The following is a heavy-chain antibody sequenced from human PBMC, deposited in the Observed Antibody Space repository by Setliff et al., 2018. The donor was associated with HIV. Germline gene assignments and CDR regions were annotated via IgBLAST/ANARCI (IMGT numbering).Heavy chain of an antibody. CDR1: GYAFTGYY. CDR3: ARDGGYSGHQWFGDAFDI. CDR2: VNPNSGGT. D-gene: IGHD5-12*01. V-gene: IGHV1-2*06. Sequence: ASVKVSCKASGYAFTGYYIHWVRQAPGQGLEWMGRVNPNSGGTNYAQKFQGRVTMTRDTSISTAYMELTRLRSDDTAVYYCARDGGYSGHQWFGDAFDIWGQGTKVTVSS. J-gene: IGHJ3*02.